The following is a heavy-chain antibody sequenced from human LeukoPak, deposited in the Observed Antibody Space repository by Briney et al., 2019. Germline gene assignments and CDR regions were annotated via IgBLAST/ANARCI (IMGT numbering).Heavy chain of an antibody. D-gene: IGHD1-26*01. J-gene: IGHJ6*03. V-gene: IGHV4-59*01. CDR2: IYYSGST. CDR3: ARSRELLQGYYYYYMDV. Sequence: SETLCLTCTVSGGSISSYYWSWIRQPPGKGLEWIGYIYYSGSTNYNPSLKSRVTISVDTSKNQFSLKLSSVTAADTAVYYCARSRELLQGYYYYYMDVWGKGTTVTVSS. CDR1: GGSISSYY.